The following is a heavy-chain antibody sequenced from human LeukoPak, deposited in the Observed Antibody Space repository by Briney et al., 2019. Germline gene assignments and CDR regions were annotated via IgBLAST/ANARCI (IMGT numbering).Heavy chain of an antibody. CDR3: ARVAPRGVWNFYFDY. J-gene: IGHJ4*02. Sequence: ASVKVSCKASGYAFSSYGIRWVRQAPGQGLEWMGCINPYNRKTNYSQKFQGRVTMTTDTSTNTAYLELRTLGYDDADVCYCARVAPRGVWNFYFDYWGQGTVVTVSS. D-gene: IGHD1-7*01. V-gene: IGHV1-18*01. CDR1: GYAFSSYG. CDR2: INPYNRKT.